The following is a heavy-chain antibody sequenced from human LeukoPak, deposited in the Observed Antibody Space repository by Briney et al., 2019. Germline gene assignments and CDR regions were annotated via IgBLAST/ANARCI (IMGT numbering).Heavy chain of an antibody. Sequence: SEALSLTCAVYGGSFSGYYWSWIRQPPGKGLEWIGEINHSGSTNYNPSLKGRVTISVDTSKNQFSLKLSSVTAADTAVYYCARGYYDSSGYYHWGQGTLVTVSS. CDR2: INHSGST. CDR3: ARGYYDSSGYYH. D-gene: IGHD3-22*01. J-gene: IGHJ5*02. V-gene: IGHV4-34*01. CDR1: GGSFSGYY.